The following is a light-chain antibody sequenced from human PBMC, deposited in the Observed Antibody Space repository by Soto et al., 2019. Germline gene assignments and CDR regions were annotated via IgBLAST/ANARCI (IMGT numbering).Light chain of an antibody. J-gene: IGKJ4*01. V-gene: IGKV3-11*01. CDR3: QQRSNWLIT. CDR2: DAS. CDR1: QSVSSY. Sequence: EIVLTQSPATLSLSPGERATLSCRASQSVSSYLAWYQQKSGQAPRLLIYDASNRATGIPARFSGSGSGTDFTLTISSLEPEDFAVYYCQQRSNWLITFGGGTKVEIK.